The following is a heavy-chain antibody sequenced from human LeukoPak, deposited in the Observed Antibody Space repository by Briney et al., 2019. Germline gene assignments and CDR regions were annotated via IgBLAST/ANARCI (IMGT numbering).Heavy chain of an antibody. J-gene: IGHJ6*02. D-gene: IGHD3-22*01. Sequence: GASVKVSCKASGYTFTSYGISWVRQAPGQGLEWMGWISAYNGNTNYAQKLQGRVTMTTDTSTSTAYMELRSLRSDDTAVYYCARVRYYYDSSPGAYCYYGMDVWGQGTTVTVSS. V-gene: IGHV1-18*01. CDR3: ARVRYYYDSSPGAYCYYGMDV. CDR2: ISAYNGNT. CDR1: GYTFTSYG.